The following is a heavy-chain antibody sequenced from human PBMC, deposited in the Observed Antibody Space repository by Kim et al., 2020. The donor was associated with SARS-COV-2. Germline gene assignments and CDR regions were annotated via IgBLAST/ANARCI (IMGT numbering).Heavy chain of an antibody. J-gene: IGHJ3*01. Sequence: SETLSLTCTVSGDSISRYYWNWIRQAPGKGLEWIGTIDYTGRPDYNPSLKSRVSMSLDTSEDQFSLTLGSVTASDTATYFCARLSHIILVVPASFRQPNAFDVWGQGTVVTVSS. D-gene: IGHD2-15*01. CDR2: IDYTGRP. V-gene: IGHV4-59*08. CDR3: ARLSHIILVVPASFRQPNAFDV. CDR1: GDSISRYY.